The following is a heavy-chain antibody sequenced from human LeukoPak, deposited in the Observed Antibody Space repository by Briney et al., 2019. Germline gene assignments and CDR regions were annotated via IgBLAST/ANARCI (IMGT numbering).Heavy chain of an antibody. CDR1: GGPLSCGGYS. CDR2: IYYSRST. J-gene: IGHJ5*02. Sequence: SETLSLTCTVSGGPLSCGGYSWSCIPQHPGEGLEWIGYIYYSRSTYYNPSLKSRVTISLDTSNNHFSLKLSSVTAADTAVYYCARGWRSRACWFDPWGQGTLVTVSS. CDR3: ARGWRSRACWFDP. V-gene: IGHV4-31*03. D-gene: IGHD6-13*01.